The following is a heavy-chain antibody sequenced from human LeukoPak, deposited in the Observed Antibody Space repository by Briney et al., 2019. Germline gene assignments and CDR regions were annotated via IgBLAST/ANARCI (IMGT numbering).Heavy chain of an antibody. V-gene: IGHV4-61*02. CDR3: ARHKVSLDYGDYERIRADAFDI. Sequence: SQTLSLTCTVPGGSISGGSYYWSWIRQPAGKGLEWIGRIYSSGSTNYNPSLKSRVTISVDTSKSQFSLKLSSVTAADTAVYYCARHKVSLDYGDYERIRADAFDIWGQGTMVTVSS. J-gene: IGHJ3*02. CDR2: IYSSGST. D-gene: IGHD4-17*01. CDR1: GGSISGGSYY.